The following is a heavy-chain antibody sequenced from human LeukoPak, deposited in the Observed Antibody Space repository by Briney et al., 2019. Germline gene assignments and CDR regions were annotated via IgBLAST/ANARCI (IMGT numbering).Heavy chain of an antibody. D-gene: IGHD3-16*01. Sequence: GGSLRLSCAVSGFSFSAYWMNWVRRAPGKGLEWVANINQDGSEKHYVDSVKGRFTISRDNAKNSLYLQINSLSAEDTAVYYCARDYGGSDFDYWGQGTLVTVSS. J-gene: IGHJ4*02. V-gene: IGHV3-7*01. CDR2: INQDGSEK. CDR1: GFSFSAYW. CDR3: ARDYGGSDFDY.